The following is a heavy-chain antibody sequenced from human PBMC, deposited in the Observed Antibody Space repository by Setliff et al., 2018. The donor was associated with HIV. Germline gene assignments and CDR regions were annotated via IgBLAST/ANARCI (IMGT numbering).Heavy chain of an antibody. CDR1: GGFISTGGYS. CDR3: ARGGSRGSWHWDY. J-gene: IGHJ4*02. V-gene: IGHV4-30-2*01. D-gene: IGHD6-13*01. Sequence: SETLSLTCTVSGGFISTGGYSWSWIRQPPGKGLEWIGYIYHSGNTYYNPSLKSRVSISVDRSKNHFSLRLSSVTAADTAVYYCARGGSRGSWHWDYWGQGTRVTVSS. CDR2: IYHSGNT.